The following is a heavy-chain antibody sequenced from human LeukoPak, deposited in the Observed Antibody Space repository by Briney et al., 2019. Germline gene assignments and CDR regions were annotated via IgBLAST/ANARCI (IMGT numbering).Heavy chain of an antibody. J-gene: IGHJ4*02. D-gene: IGHD5-18*01. CDR1: GYSFTSYW. CDR3: ARLLGGYSYFFDY. CDR2: IYPGDSDT. Sequence: GESLKISCKGSGYSFTSYWIGLVRQMPGKGLEWMGIIYPGDSDTRYSPSFQGQVTISADKSISTAYLQGSSLKASDTAMYYCARLLGGYSYFFDYWGQGTLVTVSS. V-gene: IGHV5-51*01.